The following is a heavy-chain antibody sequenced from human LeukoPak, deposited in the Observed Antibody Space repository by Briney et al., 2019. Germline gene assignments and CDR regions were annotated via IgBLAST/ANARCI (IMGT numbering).Heavy chain of an antibody. D-gene: IGHD3-22*01. Sequence: SGGSLRLSCAPSGFTFSSYSMNWVRQAPGKGLEWVSYISSSRSYIYYADSVKGRFTISRDNAKNSLYLQMSSLRVEDTAVYYCAREHSGGGNYYDSSGYYRSFDYWGQGTPVTVSS. CDR3: AREHSGGGNYYDSSGYYRSFDY. J-gene: IGHJ4*02. V-gene: IGHV3-21*01. CDR1: GFTFSSYS. CDR2: ISSSRSYI.